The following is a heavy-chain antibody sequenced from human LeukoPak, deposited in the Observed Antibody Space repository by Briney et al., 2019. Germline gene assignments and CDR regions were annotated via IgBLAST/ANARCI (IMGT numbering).Heavy chain of an antibody. Sequence: SVKVSCKASGGTFNSYAISWVRQAPGQGLEWMGGIIPIFGTTNYARKFRGRVTLTADKSTRTAYMELSSLRSEDTAVYYCARRTTYFGWRPSEPPSCFDYWGQGTLVTVSS. CDR3: ARRTTYFGWRPSEPPSCFDY. CDR2: IIPIFGTT. D-gene: IGHD3-9*01. V-gene: IGHV1-69*06. CDR1: GGTFNSYA. J-gene: IGHJ4*02.